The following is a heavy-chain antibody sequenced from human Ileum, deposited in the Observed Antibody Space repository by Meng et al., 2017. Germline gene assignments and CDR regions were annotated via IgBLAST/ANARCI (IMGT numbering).Heavy chain of an antibody. CDR2: MNLGGSP. J-gene: IGHJ4*02. Sequence: GPREGLGPGLVGPSGTLSLPCAFSGASIRSSVWWSWVRQPPGKGLEWIAEMNLGGSPNYNPSLKSRVTMSVDKSNDHLSLQLTSVTAADTAVYYCAHIFDSWGQGTLVTVSS. V-gene: IGHV4-4*02. CDR3: AHIFDS. CDR1: GASIRSSVW.